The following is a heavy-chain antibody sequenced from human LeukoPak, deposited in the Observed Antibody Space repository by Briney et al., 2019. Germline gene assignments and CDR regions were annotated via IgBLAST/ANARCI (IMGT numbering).Heavy chain of an antibody. V-gene: IGHV4-38-2*02. CDR1: GYSISSGYY. D-gene: IGHD6-13*01. Sequence: SETLSLTCTVSGYSISSGYYWGWIRQPPGKGLEWIGSIYHSGSTYYNPSLKSRVTISVDTSKNQVSLKLSSVTAADTAVYYCARHQIAAAGTRVGKKGYYYYMDVWGKGTTVTVSS. J-gene: IGHJ6*03. CDR2: IYHSGST. CDR3: ARHQIAAAGTRVGKKGYYYYMDV.